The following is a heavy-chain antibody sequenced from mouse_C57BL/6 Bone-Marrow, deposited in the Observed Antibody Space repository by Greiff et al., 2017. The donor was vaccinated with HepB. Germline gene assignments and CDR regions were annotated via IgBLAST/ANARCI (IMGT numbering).Heavy chain of an antibody. CDR1: GYTFTSYG. CDR2: IYPRSGNT. J-gene: IGHJ3*01. Sequence: QVQLKESGAELARPGASVKLSCKASGYTFTSYGISWVKQRTGQGLEWIGEIYPRSGNTYYNEKFKGKATLTADKSSSTAYMELRSLTSEDSAVYFCAREGDDYPAWFAYWGQGTLVTVSA. V-gene: IGHV1-81*01. D-gene: IGHD2-4*01. CDR3: AREGDDYPAWFAY.